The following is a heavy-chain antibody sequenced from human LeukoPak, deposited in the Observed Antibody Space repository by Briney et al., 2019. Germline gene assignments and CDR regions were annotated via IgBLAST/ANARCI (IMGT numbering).Heavy chain of an antibody. CDR3: ATTSVDTAMVLDY. Sequence: GASVTVSYKLSVYTLPQLSMHWVRQAPGKGLEWMGGFDPEDGETIYAQKFQGRVTMTEDTSTDTAYMELSSVRSEDTAVYYCATTSVDTAMVLDYWGQGTLVTVSS. CDR1: VYTLPQLS. J-gene: IGHJ4*02. V-gene: IGHV1-24*01. CDR2: FDPEDGET. D-gene: IGHD5-18*01.